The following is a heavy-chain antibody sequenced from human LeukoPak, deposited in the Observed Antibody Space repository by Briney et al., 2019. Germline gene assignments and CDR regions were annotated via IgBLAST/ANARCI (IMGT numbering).Heavy chain of an antibody. J-gene: IGHJ5*02. CDR2: FIPILGTA. D-gene: IGHD2-15*01. CDR1: GGAFSSYA. Sequence: RASVKVSCKASGGAFSSYAISWVRQAPGQGLEWMGGFIPILGTANYAQNFQGRVMITADESTSTAYMELSSLRSEDTAVYYCARSVVVIPSGWFDPWGQGTLVTVSS. CDR3: ARSVVVIPSGWFDP. V-gene: IGHV1-69*13.